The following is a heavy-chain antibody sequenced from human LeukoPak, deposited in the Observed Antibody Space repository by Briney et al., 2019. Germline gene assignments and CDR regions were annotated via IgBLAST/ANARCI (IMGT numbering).Heavy chain of an antibody. V-gene: IGHV3-48*03. CDR2: ISSSGSTI. J-gene: IGHJ6*03. Sequence: GGSLRLSCAASGFTFSDYEMNWVRQAPGKGLEWVSYISSSGSTIYYADSVKGRFTISRDNAKSSLYLQMNSLRAEDTAVYYCAASGYDYDYYYYMDVWGKGTTVTISS. CDR1: GFTFSDYE. D-gene: IGHD5-12*01. CDR3: AASGYDYDYYYYMDV.